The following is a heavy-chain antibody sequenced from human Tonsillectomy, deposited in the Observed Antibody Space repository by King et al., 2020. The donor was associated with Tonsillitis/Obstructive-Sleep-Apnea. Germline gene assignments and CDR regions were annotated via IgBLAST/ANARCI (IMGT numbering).Heavy chain of an antibody. Sequence: VQLVESGAKVKKPGASVKVSCTASGYTFTSYYMYWVRQAPGQGLEWMGIINPSGGSTSNAQKFQGRVTMTRDTSTSTVYMELSSMRSEDTAVYYCARGGDSSSYYYYGMDVWGQGTTVTVSS. J-gene: IGHJ6*02. CDR1: GYTFTSYY. D-gene: IGHD3-22*01. CDR2: INPSGGST. CDR3: ARGGDSSSYYYYGMDV. V-gene: IGHV1-46*01.